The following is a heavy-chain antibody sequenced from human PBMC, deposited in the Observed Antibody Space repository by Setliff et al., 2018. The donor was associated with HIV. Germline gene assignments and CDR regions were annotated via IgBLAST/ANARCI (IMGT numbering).Heavy chain of an antibody. CDR2: IIPVLDMP. D-gene: IGHD1-26*01. CDR3: ARGPAWVGGSYHFDH. Sequence: GASVKVSCKSSGGTFDNYPINWVRQAPGQGLEWMGGIIPVLDMPHYAQKFQGRVTMTADKSTHTAYMEVTSLRSEDTAVYYCARGPAWVGGSYHFDHWGLGTLVTVSS. V-gene: IGHV1-69*10. CDR1: GGTFDNYP. J-gene: IGHJ4*02.